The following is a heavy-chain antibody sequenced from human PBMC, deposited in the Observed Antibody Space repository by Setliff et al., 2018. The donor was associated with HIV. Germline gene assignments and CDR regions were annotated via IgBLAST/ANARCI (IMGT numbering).Heavy chain of an antibody. D-gene: IGHD2-8*01. J-gene: IGHJ4*02. CDR1: GYSFSNYD. V-gene: IGHV1-8*03. Sequence: ASVKVSCKASGYSFSNYDTNWMRQATGQEPEWVGWVNPKSGNTGYSQKFQGRLTLTRNTSLSTTYMELSNLTSDDTAVYYCARGRWNNGHSGVDYWGQGTLVTVS. CDR2: VNPKSGNT. CDR3: ARGRWNNGHSGVDY.